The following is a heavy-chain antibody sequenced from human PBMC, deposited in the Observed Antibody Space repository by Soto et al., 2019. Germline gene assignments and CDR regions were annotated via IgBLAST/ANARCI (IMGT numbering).Heavy chain of an antibody. CDR3: ARDSSSYGNPGYYGMDV. V-gene: IGHV4-31*03. CDR2: IYYSGST. J-gene: IGHJ6*02. D-gene: IGHD5-18*01. CDR1: GGSISSGGYY. Sequence: SETLSLTCTVSGGSISSGGYYWSWIRQHPGKGLKWIGYIYYSGSTYYNPSLKSRVTISVDTSKNQFSLKLSSVTAADTAVYYCARDSSSYGNPGYYGMDVWGQGTTVTVSS.